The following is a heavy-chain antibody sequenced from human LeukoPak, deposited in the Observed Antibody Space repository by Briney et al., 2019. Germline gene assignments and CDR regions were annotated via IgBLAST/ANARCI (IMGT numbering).Heavy chain of an antibody. D-gene: IGHD3-9*01. Sequence: GPSVKLSCKASGYTFSNYGISWVRHTSRQRLEWMGWISPYNGKTEYAQRLQGRVTMTTDTATTTDYMELRSMSADDTDVYYYACDRLYYDILTGYYNRLVPWGRGTVVTVSS. CDR3: ACDRLYYDILTGYYNRLVP. CDR1: GYTFSNYG. J-gene: IGHJ4*02. CDR2: ISPYNGKT. V-gene: IGHV1-18*01.